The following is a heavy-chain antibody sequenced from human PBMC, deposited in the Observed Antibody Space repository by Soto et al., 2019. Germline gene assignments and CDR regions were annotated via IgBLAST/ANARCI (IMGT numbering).Heavy chain of an antibody. CDR2: IYESGYT. J-gene: IGHJ5*02. Sequence: SETLSLTCTVSGASVSTGAYYWGWVRQRPGKGLEWVGYIYESGYTYYNTSLKSRLTISLDRSNNQFSLGLTSVTAADTAVYYCVRALRDTAMVYPWFAPWGQGTLVTVSS. CDR1: GASVSTGAYY. D-gene: IGHD5-18*01. V-gene: IGHV4-31*03. CDR3: VRALRDTAMVYPWFAP.